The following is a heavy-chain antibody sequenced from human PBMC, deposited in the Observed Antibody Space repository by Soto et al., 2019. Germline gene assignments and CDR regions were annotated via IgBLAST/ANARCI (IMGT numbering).Heavy chain of an antibody. Sequence: PGGSLRLSCAASGFTFSDYYMSWIRQAPGKGLEWVSYISSSSSFTKYADSVKGRFTMSRDNAKNTLYLQMNSLRAEDTAVYYCVRAASRIFFFDYWGQGSLVTVSS. D-gene: IGHD1-20*01. V-gene: IGHV3-11*06. CDR2: ISSSSSFT. CDR1: GFTFSDYY. J-gene: IGHJ4*02. CDR3: VRAASRIFFFDY.